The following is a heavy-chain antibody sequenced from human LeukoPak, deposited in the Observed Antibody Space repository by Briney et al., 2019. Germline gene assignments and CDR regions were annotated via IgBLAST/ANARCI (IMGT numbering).Heavy chain of an antibody. CDR1: GFTFSSSG. CDR2: IWYDGSNK. V-gene: IGHV3-33*01. J-gene: IGHJ3*02. Sequence: PGGSLRLSCAASGFTFSSSGMHWVRQAPGKGLEGVAVIWYDGSNKYYTESVKGRFAISRDNSKNTLYLQMNSLRVEDTAVYYCARVGSDRNVFDIWGQGTMVTVSS. D-gene: IGHD1-14*01. CDR3: ARVGSDRNVFDI.